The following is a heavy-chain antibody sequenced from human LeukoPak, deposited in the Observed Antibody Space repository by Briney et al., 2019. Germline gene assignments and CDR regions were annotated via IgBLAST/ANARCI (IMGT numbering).Heavy chain of an antibody. CDR3: ARTVVQDAFDI. V-gene: IGHV4-30-4*01. Sequence: SETLSLTCTVSGGSISSGDYYWSWNRQPPGKGLEWIGYIYYSGSTYYNPSLKSRVTISVDTSKNQFSLKLSSVTAADTAVYYCARTVVQDAFDIWGQGTMVTVSS. CDR2: IYYSGST. D-gene: IGHD4-23*01. J-gene: IGHJ3*02. CDR1: GGSISSGDYY.